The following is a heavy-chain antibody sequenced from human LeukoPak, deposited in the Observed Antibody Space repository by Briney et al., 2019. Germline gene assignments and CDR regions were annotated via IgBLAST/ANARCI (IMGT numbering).Heavy chain of an antibody. V-gene: IGHV3-23*01. CDR1: GFTFSSYA. D-gene: IGHD3-10*01. CDR3: RSMVRGVIPTYYFDY. J-gene: IGHJ4*02. Sequence: GGSLRLSCAASGFTFSSYAMSWVRQAPGKGLEWGSAISGSGGSTYYADSVKGRFTISRDNSKNTLYLQMNSLRAEDTAVYYCRSMVRGVIPTYYFDYWGQGTLVTVSS. CDR2: ISGSGGST.